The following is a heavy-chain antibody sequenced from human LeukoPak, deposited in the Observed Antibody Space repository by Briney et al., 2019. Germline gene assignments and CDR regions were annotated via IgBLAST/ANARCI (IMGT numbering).Heavy chain of an antibody. J-gene: IGHJ1*01. D-gene: IGHD5-18*01. CDR1: GGSFSGYY. CDR3: ARGRDTAMVEH. CDR2: INHSGST. Sequence: SETLSLTCAVYGGSFSGYYWSWIRQPTGKGLEWIGEINHSGSTNYNPSLKSRVTISVDTSKNQFSLKLSSVTAADTAVYYCARGRDTAMVEHWGQGTLVTVSS. V-gene: IGHV4-34*01.